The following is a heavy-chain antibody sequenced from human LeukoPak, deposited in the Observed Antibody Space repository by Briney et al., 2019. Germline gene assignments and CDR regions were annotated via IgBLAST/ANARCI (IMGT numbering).Heavy chain of an antibody. Sequence: SETLSLTCSVSGGSISSSHYYWNWVRQPAGKGLEWIGYIYHSGSTYYNPSLKSRVTISVDRSKNQFPLKLSSVTAADTAVYYCARDRPKEGMDVWGQGTTVTVSS. V-gene: IGHV4-30-2*01. J-gene: IGHJ6*02. CDR2: IYHSGST. CDR3: ARDRPKEGMDV. CDR1: GGSISSSHYY.